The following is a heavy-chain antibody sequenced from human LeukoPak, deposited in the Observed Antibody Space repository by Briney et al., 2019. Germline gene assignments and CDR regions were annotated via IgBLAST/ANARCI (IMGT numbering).Heavy chain of an antibody. D-gene: IGHD3-22*01. V-gene: IGHV1-18*01. CDR1: GYTFTSYG. CDR2: ISAYNGNT. Sequence: ASVKVSCKASGYTFTSYGISWVRQAPGQGLEWMGWISAYNGNTNYAQKLQGRVTMTTDTSTSTAYMELRSLGSDDTAVYYCARDRGAYYYDSSGYYPSFDYWGQGTLVTVSS. CDR3: ARDRGAYYYDSSGYYPSFDY. J-gene: IGHJ4*02.